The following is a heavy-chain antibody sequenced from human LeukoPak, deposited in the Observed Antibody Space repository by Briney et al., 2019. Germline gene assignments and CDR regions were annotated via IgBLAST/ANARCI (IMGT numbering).Heavy chain of an antibody. J-gene: IGHJ4*02. V-gene: IGHV3-21*01. D-gene: IGHD3-10*01. CDR3: AREHYGSGSYFYFDY. CDR2: ISSSSSYI. Sequence: GGSLRLSCAASGFTFSSYSMNWLRQPPGKGLEWVSSISSSSSYIYYADSVKGRFTISRDNAKNSLYLQMNSLRAEDTAVYYCAREHYGSGSYFYFDYWGQGTLVTVSS. CDR1: GFTFSSYS.